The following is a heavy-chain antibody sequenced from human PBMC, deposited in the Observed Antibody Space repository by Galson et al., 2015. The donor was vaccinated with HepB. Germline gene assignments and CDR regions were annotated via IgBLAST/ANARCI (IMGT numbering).Heavy chain of an antibody. V-gene: IGHV4-59*08. CDR1: DGSINTYY. Sequence: ETLSLTCTVSDGSINTYYWSWIRQPPGKGLEWIGFIHYSGSTNYAPSLKGRVTMSVDTSKNQFSLKVNSVTAADAAVYFCARRGRELNMDVWGKGTMVTVAS. CDR3: ARRGRELNMDV. D-gene: IGHD3-10*01. J-gene: IGHJ6*04. CDR2: IHYSGST.